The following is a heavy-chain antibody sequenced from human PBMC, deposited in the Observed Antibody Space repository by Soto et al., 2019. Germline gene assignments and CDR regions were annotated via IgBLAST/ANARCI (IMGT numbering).Heavy chain of an antibody. CDR2: INHRGST. V-gene: IGHV4-34*01. Sequence: SETLSLTCAVYGASFSDYYWSWIRQSPGKGLEWIGEINHRGSTNYNPSLKSRVIISVDTSRNQLSLELRSVTAADTAVYYCARRNYFYAMDVWGQGTTVTVSS. CDR1: GASFSDYY. CDR3: ARRNYFYAMDV. J-gene: IGHJ6*02.